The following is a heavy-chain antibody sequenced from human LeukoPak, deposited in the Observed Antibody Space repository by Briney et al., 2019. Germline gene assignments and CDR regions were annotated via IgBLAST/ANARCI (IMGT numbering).Heavy chain of an antibody. D-gene: IGHD3-10*01. V-gene: IGHV1-2*02. CDR2: INPNTGAT. J-gene: IGHJ5*02. CDR3: ARPSLQTLGA. Sequence: ASVTVSCKASGYTFTGYYIHWVRQAPGPGLEWIGWINPNTGATNYAQNFQSRVTMTRDTSNSLAYMELSSLTSDDTAVYYCARPSLQTLGAWGQGTLVTVSS. CDR1: GYTFTGYY.